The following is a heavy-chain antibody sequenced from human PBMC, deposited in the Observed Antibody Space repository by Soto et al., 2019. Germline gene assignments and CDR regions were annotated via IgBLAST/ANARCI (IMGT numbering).Heavy chain of an antibody. V-gene: IGHV4-30-4*01. J-gene: IGHJ6*02. D-gene: IGHD5-18*01. Sequence: QVQLQESGPGLVKPSQTLSLTCTVSGGSISSGDYYWSWIRQPPGKGLEWIGYIYYSGSTYYNPSLKTRVTISVDTSKTPSSLQLTSVPAAATAVYYCASASPVVTHVWAPGTPVTFSS. CDR2: IYYSGST. CDR1: GGSISSGDYY. CDR3: ASASPVVTHV.